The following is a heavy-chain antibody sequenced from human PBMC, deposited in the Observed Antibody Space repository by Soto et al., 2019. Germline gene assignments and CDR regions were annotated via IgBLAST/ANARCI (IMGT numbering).Heavy chain of an antibody. CDR3: ARNDYGDYDDALDI. V-gene: IGHV1-18*04. J-gene: IGHJ3*02. D-gene: IGHD4-17*01. CDR2: ISAYNGNT. CDR1: GYTFTSYG. Sequence: GASVKVSCKASGYTFTSYGITWVRQAPGQGLEWMGWISAYNGNTNYAQKLQGRVTMTTDTSTSTAYMELRSLRSDDTAVYYCARNDYGDYDDALDIWGQGTMVTVS.